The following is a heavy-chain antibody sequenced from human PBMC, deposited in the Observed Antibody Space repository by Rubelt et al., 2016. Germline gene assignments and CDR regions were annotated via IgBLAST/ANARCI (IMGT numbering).Heavy chain of an antibody. Sequence: VQLVESGGGVVQPGRSLRLSCAASGFTFSSYGLHWVRQAPGKGLEWVATIGSSGATISYADSVKGRFTISRDNGKSSLDLQRNSLGSEDTAVYYCARDRGRREDYWGQGSLVTVSS. D-gene: IGHD3-10*01. CDR2: IGSSGATI. CDR1: GFTFSSYG. CDR3: ARDRGRREDY. V-gene: IGHV3-48*04. J-gene: IGHJ4*02.